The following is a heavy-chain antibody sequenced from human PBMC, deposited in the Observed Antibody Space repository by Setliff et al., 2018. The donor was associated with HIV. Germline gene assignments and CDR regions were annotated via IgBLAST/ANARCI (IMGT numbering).Heavy chain of an antibody. Sequence: ASVKVSCKASGYTFTDYYIHWVRQAPGQGLEWMGRINPNSGGTNYAQKFQGRVTITRDTSISTTYMELSRLTSDDTAVYYCASDIAVIPSASQVGGFDIWGQGTMVTVSS. CDR2: INPNSGGT. J-gene: IGHJ3*02. CDR1: GYTFTDYY. V-gene: IGHV1-2*06. D-gene: IGHD2-2*01. CDR3: ASDIAVIPSASQVGGFDI.